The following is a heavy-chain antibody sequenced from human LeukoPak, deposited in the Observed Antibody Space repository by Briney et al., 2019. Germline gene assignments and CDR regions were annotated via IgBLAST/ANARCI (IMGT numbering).Heavy chain of an antibody. CDR2: ISDNGVTR. V-gene: IGHV3-23*01. CDR1: GFTFSSYV. J-gene: IGHJ6*02. Sequence: GGSLRLSCAASGFTFSSYVMNWVRQAPGKGLEWVSSISDNGVTRYYADSVKGRLTISRDNSDNTVCLQMNSLRAEDTAIYYCAKAPAPYYYYYGMDVWGQGTAVTVSS. CDR3: AKAPAPYYYYYGMDV.